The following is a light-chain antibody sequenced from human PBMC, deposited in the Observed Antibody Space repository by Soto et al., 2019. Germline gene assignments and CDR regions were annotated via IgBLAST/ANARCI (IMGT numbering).Light chain of an antibody. CDR1: QNINNY. J-gene: IGKJ1*01. CDR2: DAS. CDR3: QQSYSTPPGT. Sequence: DIQMTQSPSSLCASVGGRVTITCQASQNINNYLNWYQQKPGRAPKLLIYDASNLEAGVPSRSRGSGSGTDFPLTISRLQPQDFATDYCQQSYSTPPGTFGQGTKVEIK. V-gene: IGKV1-39*01.